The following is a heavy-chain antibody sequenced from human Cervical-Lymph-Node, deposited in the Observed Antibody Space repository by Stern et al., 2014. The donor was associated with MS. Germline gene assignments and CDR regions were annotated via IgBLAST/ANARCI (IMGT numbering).Heavy chain of an antibody. J-gene: IGHJ4*02. CDR2: ITNVGST. V-gene: IGHV3-53*01. CDR1: GFTVSRDY. CDR3: ARDTSSPERSDW. D-gene: IGHD1-1*01. Sequence: EVHLVESGGGVIQPGGSLRLSCTASGFTVSRDYMTWVRQAPGKGLEWVSLITNVGSTVYTDSVKGRFTISRDDSKNTVYLHMTSLRAEDTAMYYCARDTSSPERSDWWGQGTLVTVSS.